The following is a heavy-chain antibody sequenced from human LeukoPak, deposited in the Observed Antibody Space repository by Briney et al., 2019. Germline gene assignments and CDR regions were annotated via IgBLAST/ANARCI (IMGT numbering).Heavy chain of an antibody. D-gene: IGHD3-3*01. CDR1: GYSISSGYY. CDR3: ASSNLRFLGVFDC. Sequence: SETLSLTCTVSGYSISSGYYWSWIRQPPGKGLEWIGYIYYSGSTNYNPSLKSRVTISVDKSKNHFSLKLSSVTAADTAVYYCASSNLRFLGVFDCWGQGTLVTVSS. CDR2: IYYSGST. J-gene: IGHJ4*02. V-gene: IGHV4-61*03.